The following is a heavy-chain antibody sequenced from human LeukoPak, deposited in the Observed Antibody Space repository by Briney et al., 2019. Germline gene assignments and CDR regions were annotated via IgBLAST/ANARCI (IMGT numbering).Heavy chain of an antibody. D-gene: IGHD1-1*01. CDR3: ARGWYNWNELHYYYGMDV. Sequence: PSETLSLTCTVSGGSISSYYWSWIRQPPGKGLEGIGDIYYSGSTNYNPSLKSRVTISVDTSKNQFSLKLSSVTAADTAVYYCARGWYNWNELHYYYGMDVWGKGTTVTVSS. CDR2: IYYSGST. CDR1: GGSISSYY. V-gene: IGHV4-59*01. J-gene: IGHJ6*04.